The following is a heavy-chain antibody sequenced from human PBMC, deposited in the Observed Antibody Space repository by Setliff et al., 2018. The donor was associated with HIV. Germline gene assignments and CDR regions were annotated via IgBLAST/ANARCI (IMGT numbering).Heavy chain of an antibody. CDR2: IYSGGSST. CDR3: AKPTSGMYPRAFDL. CDR1: GFTFSNAW. J-gene: IGHJ3*01. D-gene: IGHD1-26*01. Sequence: GGSLRLSCAASGFTFSNAWMSWVRQAPGKGLEWVSFIYSGGSSTYYADAVKGRFTISRDNSKSTLYLQMNSLRAEDTAVYYCAKPTSGMYPRAFDLWGRGTVVTVSS. V-gene: IGHV3-23*03.